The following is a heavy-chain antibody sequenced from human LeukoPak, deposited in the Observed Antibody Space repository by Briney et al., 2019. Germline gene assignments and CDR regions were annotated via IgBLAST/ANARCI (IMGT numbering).Heavy chain of an antibody. CDR3: ARGYRGVIPYYFDY. V-gene: IGHV4-59*01. J-gene: IGHJ4*02. CDR1: GGSISSYY. D-gene: IGHD3-10*01. Sequence: SETLSLTCTVSGGSISSYYWSWIRQPPGKGLEWIGYICYSGSTNYNSSLKSRVTISVDTSKNQFSLKLSSVTAADTAVYYCARGYRGVIPYYFDYWGQGTLVTVSS. CDR2: ICYSGST.